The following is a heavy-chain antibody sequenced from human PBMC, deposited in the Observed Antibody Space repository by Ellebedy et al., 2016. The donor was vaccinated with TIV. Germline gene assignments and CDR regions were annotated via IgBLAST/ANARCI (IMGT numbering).Heavy chain of an antibody. J-gene: IGHJ4*02. D-gene: IGHD3-10*01. CDR1: GFTFSNRW. Sequence: GGSLRLXCVASGFTFSNRWMTWVRQAPGKGLEWVAAIKPDGSETFYADSVKGRFTISRDNAKNTLYLQMDSLRADDTAVYYCARDLVLGSGSTDYWGQGTPVTVSS. CDR2: IKPDGSET. CDR3: ARDLVLGSGSTDY. V-gene: IGHV3-7*01.